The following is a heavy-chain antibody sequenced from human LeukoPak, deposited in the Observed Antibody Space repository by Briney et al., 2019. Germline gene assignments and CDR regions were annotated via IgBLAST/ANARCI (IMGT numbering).Heavy chain of an antibody. V-gene: IGHV1-18*01. CDR1: GYTFTSYG. D-gene: IGHD2-2*01. J-gene: IGHJ5*02. CDR3: ARAGIVVVPAAIRRGGWFDP. Sequence: ASVKVSCKASGYTFTSYGISWVRQAPGQGLEWMGWISAYNGNTNYAQKLQGRVTMTTDTSTSTAYMGLRSLRFDDTAVYYCARAGIVVVPAAIRRGGWFDPWGQGTLVTVSS. CDR2: ISAYNGNT.